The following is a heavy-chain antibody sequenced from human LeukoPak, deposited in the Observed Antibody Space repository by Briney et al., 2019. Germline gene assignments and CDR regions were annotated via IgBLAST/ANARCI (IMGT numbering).Heavy chain of an antibody. CDR3: AKARSRSRIRSLSYPLDY. D-gene: IGHD2-21*01. CDR2: ISSSGSTI. J-gene: IGHJ4*02. CDR1: GFTFSSYE. V-gene: IGHV3-48*03. Sequence: AGGSLRLSCAASGFTFSSYEMNWVRQAPGKGLEWVSYISSSGSTIYYADSVKGRFTISRDNAKNSLYLQMNSLRAEDTAVYYCAKARSRSRIRSLSYPLDYWGQGTLVTVSS.